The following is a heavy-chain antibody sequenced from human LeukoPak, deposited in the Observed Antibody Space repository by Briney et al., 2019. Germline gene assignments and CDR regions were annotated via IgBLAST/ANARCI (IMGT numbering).Heavy chain of an antibody. D-gene: IGHD2-8*01. CDR2: INHSGST. J-gene: IGHJ4*02. CDR1: GGSFSGYY. Sequence: SETLSLTCAVYGGSFSGYYWSWIRQPPGKGLEWIGEINHSGSTNYNPSLKSRVTISVDTSKNQFSLKLRSVTAADTAVYFCAREFIMVAPFGYWGQGTLVTVSS. CDR3: AREFIMVAPFGY. V-gene: IGHV4-34*01.